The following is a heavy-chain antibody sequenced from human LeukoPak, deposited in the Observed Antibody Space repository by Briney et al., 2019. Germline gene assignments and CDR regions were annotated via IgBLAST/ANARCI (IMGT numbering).Heavy chain of an antibody. CDR2: MQSAGNS. Sequence: SETVSLTCSVSGDSISTYHWNWIRKPPGKGLEWIGYMQSAGNSKYNPSLRSRVTMFVDTSKNQVALILRSVTAADTAVYYCARDKRHSYGRYFDHWGQGAVVTVSS. CDR3: ARDKRHSYGRYFDH. J-gene: IGHJ4*02. CDR1: GDSISTYH. D-gene: IGHD5-18*01. V-gene: IGHV4-59*01.